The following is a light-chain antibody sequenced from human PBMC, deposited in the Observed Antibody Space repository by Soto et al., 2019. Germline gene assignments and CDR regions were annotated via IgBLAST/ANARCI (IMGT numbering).Light chain of an antibody. CDR3: QQRSNWPLT. V-gene: IGKV3-11*01. J-gene: IGKJ4*01. CDR2: DAS. CDR1: QSVSSY. Sequence: ETVLTQSPATLSLSPGERATLSCRASQSVSSYLAWYQQKPGQAPRLLIYDASNRATGIPARFSGSGSGTAFTLTISSLEPADVAVYYCQQRSNWPLTFGGGTKVEIK.